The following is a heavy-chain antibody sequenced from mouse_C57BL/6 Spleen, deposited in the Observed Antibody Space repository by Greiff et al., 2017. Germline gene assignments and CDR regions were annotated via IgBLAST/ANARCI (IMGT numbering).Heavy chain of an antibody. D-gene: IGHD2-3*01. V-gene: IGHV1-69*01. Sequence: QQPGAELVMPGASVKLSCKASGYTFTSYWMHWVKQRPGQGLEWIGEIDPSDSYTNYNQKFKGKSTLTVDKSSSTAYMQLSSLTSEDSAVYYCARSGDGYPWFAYWGQGTLVTVSA. J-gene: IGHJ3*01. CDR2: IDPSDSYT. CDR1: GYTFTSYW. CDR3: ARSGDGYPWFAY.